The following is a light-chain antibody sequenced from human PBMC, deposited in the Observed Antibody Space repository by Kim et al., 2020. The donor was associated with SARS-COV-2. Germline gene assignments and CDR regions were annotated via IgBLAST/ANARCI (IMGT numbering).Light chain of an antibody. CDR1: QKVSNN. J-gene: IGKJ5*01. CDR3: QQYNNWPPIT. Sequence: SAAERAALSCRASQKVSNNLAWYQQKPGQAPRILIYGASSRAASIPARCSGGGSGTEVTLTISSLQSEDFAVDYCQQYNNWPPITFGQGTRLEIK. CDR2: GAS. V-gene: IGKV3-15*01.